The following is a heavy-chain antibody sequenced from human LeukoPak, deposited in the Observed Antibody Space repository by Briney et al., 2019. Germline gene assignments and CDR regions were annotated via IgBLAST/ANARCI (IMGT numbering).Heavy chain of an antibody. Sequence: ASVTVSCTASGYTFTVYYMDWVRQAPGQGRERMGGINPNSGGTNYAQKFQGRVTMTSDTSISTAYMELSRLRSDDTAVYYCATFGYSSSSPFDYWGQGTLVTVSS. CDR2: INPNSGGT. CDR3: ATFGYSSSSPFDY. D-gene: IGHD6-13*01. J-gene: IGHJ4*02. CDR1: GYTFTVYY. V-gene: IGHV1-2*02.